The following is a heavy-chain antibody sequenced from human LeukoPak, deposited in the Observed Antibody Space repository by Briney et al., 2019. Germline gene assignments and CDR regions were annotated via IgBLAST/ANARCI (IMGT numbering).Heavy chain of an antibody. CDR2: IYHSGST. J-gene: IGHJ4*02. V-gene: IGHV4-38-2*02. CDR3: ARGYSYGYWAADY. CDR1: GYSISSGYY. Sequence: SETLSLTCTVSGYSISSGYYWGWIRQPPGKGLEWIGSIYHSGSTYYNPTLKSRVTISVDTPKNQFSLKLSSVTAADTAVYYCARGYSYGYWAADYWGQGTLVTVSS. D-gene: IGHD5-18*01.